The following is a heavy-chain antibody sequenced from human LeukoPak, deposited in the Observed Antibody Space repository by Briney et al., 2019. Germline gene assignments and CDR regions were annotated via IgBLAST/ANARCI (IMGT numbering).Heavy chain of an antibody. J-gene: IGHJ4*02. V-gene: IGHV4-34*01. D-gene: IGHD3-10*01. CDR3: ARRTFTPNYYGSGSYLPRLSPLSH. CDR1: GGSFSDYY. Sequence: SETLSLTCAVYGGSFSDYYWSWIRQPPGEGLEWIGEINHSGSTNYNPSLKSLKSRVTISVDTSKNQFSLKLSSVTAADTAVYYCARRTFTPNYYGSGSYLPRLSPLSHWGQGTLVTVSS. CDR2: INHSGST.